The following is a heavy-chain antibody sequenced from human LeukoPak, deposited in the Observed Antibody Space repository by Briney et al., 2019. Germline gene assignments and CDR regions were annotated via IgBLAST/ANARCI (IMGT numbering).Heavy chain of an antibody. D-gene: IGHD3-9*01. J-gene: IGHJ1*01. Sequence: PGGSLRLSCAASGFTFSSYAMSWVRQAPGKGLEWVSAISGSGGSTYYADSVKGRFTISRDNSKNTLFLQMNSLRVEDTAVYYCVKNVGNTDYSSFQHWGQGTLVTISS. CDR3: VKNVGNTDYSSFQH. V-gene: IGHV3-23*01. CDR2: ISGSGGST. CDR1: GFTFSSYA.